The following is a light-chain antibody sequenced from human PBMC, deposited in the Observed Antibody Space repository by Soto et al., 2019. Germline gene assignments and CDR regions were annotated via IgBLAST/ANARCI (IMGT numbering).Light chain of an antibody. J-gene: IGKJ1*01. CDR1: QSASSY. CDR2: DAS. V-gene: IGKV3-11*01. Sequence: EIVLTQSPATLSLSPGERATLSCRASQSASSYFAWYQQKPGQAPRLLIYDASNRATGIPARFSGNESGTDFTLTISSLEPEDFAVYYCQGRSDWPFTWTFGQGTKVEIK. CDR3: QGRSDWPFTWT.